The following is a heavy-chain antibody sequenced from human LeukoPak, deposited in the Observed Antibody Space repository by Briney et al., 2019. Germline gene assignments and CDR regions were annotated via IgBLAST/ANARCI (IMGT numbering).Heavy chain of an antibody. CDR1: GGTFSSYA. CDR2: IIPIFGTA. V-gene: IGHV1-69*13. D-gene: IGHD2-2*01. CDR3: ARARFDIVVVPAALNFDY. Sequence: SVKVSCKASGGTFSSYAISWVRQAPGQGLEWMGGIIPIFGTANYAQKFQGRVTITADESTSTAYMELSSLGSEDTAVYYCARARFDIVVVPAALNFDYWGQGTLVTVSS. J-gene: IGHJ4*02.